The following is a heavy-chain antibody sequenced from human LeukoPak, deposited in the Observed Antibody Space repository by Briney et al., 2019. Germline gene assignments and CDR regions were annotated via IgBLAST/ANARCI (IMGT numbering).Heavy chain of an antibody. CDR3: AKANWVSNADAVW. Sequence: GGSLRLSCAASGFSFSNYAMSWVRQAPARGPEWVSSIRGGGDTFYADSVKGRFTLSRDDSRNTVYLQLNNLRVEDTAIYYCAKANWVSNADAVWWGQGTQVTVSS. D-gene: IGHD1-1*01. J-gene: IGHJ4*02. V-gene: IGHV3-23*01. CDR2: IRGGGDT. CDR1: GFSFSNYA.